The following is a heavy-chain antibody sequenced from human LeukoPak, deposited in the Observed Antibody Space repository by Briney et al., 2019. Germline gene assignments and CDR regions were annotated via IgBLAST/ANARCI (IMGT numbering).Heavy chain of an antibody. CDR3: ARVHSYAFDI. Sequence: GASVKVSCKASGGTFSSYAISWVRQAPGQGLEWVGGIIPIFGTANYAQKFQGRVTITTDESTSTAYMELSSLRSEDTAVYYCARVHSYAFDIWGQGTMVTVSS. CDR2: IIPIFGTA. D-gene: IGHD5-18*01. CDR1: GGTFSSYA. V-gene: IGHV1-69*05. J-gene: IGHJ3*02.